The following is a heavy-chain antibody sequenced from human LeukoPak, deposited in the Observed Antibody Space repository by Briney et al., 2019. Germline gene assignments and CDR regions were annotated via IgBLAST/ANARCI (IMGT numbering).Heavy chain of an antibody. J-gene: IGHJ5*02. V-gene: IGHV3-30*18. D-gene: IGHD6-13*01. CDR3: AKSPLGAAAGTGWFDP. Sequence: PGRSLRLSCAASGFTFSSYGMHWVRQAPGKGLEWVAVMSYDGSNKYYADSVKGRFTISRDNSKNTLYLQMNSLRAEGTAVYYCAKSPLGAAAGTGWFDPWGQGTLVTVSS. CDR1: GFTFSSYG. CDR2: MSYDGSNK.